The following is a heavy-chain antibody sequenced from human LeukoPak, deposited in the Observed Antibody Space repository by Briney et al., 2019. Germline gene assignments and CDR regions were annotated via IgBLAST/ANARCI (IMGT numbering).Heavy chain of an antibody. J-gene: IGHJ3*02. CDR1: GGSISSGSYY. Sequence: PSETLSLTCTVSGGSISSGSYYWSWIRQPAGKGLEWIGRIYTSGSTNYNPSLKSRVTISVDTSKNQFSLKLSSVTAADTAVYYCARVNEIVVVPAAIRGDDAFDIWGQGTMVTVSS. CDR3: ARVNEIVVVPAAIRGDDAFDI. V-gene: IGHV4-61*02. D-gene: IGHD2-2*02. CDR2: IYTSGST.